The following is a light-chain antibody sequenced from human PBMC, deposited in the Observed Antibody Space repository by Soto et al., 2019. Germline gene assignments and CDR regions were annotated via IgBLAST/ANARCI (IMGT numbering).Light chain of an antibody. CDR1: QDISTY. CDR3: QQLHSFPPT. V-gene: IGKV1-9*01. J-gene: IGKJ1*01. Sequence: DIQLTQSPSFLSASVGDRLTITCRASQDISTYLTWYQQNPGKAPKLLIYTASTLQSGVPSRFSGSVSGTEFTLTISSLQPEDFATYYCQQLHSFPPTFGQGTKVEIK. CDR2: TAS.